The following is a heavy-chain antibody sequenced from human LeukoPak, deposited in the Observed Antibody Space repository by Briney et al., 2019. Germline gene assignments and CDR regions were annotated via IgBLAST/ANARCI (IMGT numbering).Heavy chain of an antibody. CDR3: ARDRGAYDLDY. J-gene: IGHJ4*02. CDR1: GGSISSYY. Sequence: SETPSLTCTVSGGSISSYYWSWIRQPPGKGLEWIGSIYYSGSTYYNPSLKSRVTVSVDTSKNQFSLKLSSVTAADTAVYFCARDRGAYDLDYWGQGTLVTVSS. CDR2: IYYSGST. D-gene: IGHD3-10*01. V-gene: IGHV4-59*01.